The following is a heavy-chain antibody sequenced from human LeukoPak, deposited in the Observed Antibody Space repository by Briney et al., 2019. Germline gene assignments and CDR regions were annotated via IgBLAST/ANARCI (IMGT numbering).Heavy chain of an antibody. Sequence: GGSLRLSCIASGFVFDDYGMHWVRQGPGKGLEWVSGISWNSGSKGYADSVKGRFTISRDNAKNALYLQMNSLRTEDTALYYCAKDTDYYAGLDAWGQGTTVTVSS. CDR2: ISWNSGSK. J-gene: IGHJ6*02. V-gene: IGHV3-9*01. CDR3: AKDTDYYAGLDA. CDR1: GFVFDDYG. D-gene: IGHD3-16*01.